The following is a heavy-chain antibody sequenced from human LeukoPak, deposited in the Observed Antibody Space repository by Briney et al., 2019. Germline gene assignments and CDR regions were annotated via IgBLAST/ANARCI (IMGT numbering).Heavy chain of an antibody. J-gene: IGHJ4*02. D-gene: IGHD6-6*01. V-gene: IGHV3-30*02. CDR3: AKDLLLLSSSSIFDY. CDR2: IRYDGSNK. CDR1: GFTFSSYG. Sequence: HAGGSLRLSCAASGFTFSSYGMHWVRQAPGKGLEWVAFIRYDGSNKYYADSVKGRFTISRDNSKNTLYLQMNSLRAEDTAVYYCAKDLLLLSSSSIFDYWGQGTLVTVSS.